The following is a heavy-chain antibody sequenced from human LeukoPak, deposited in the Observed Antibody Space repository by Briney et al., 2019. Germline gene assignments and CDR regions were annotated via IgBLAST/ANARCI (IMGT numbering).Heavy chain of an antibody. CDR3: SRDNSVGNNAWWFDP. CDR1: GFTFSSYA. J-gene: IGHJ5*02. V-gene: IGHV3-23*01. D-gene: IGHD2-15*01. Sequence: GGSPRLSCAASGFTFSSYAMSWVRQAPGKGLEWVSAISGSGGSTVYADSVKGRFTISRDNSKNTLFLQMNSLRAEDTAVYYCSRDNSVGNNAWWFDPWGQGTVVSVRS. CDR2: ISGSGGST.